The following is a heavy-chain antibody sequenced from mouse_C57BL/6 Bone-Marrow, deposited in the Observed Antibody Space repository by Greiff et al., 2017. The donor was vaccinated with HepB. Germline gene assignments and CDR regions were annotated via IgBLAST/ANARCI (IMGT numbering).Heavy chain of an antibody. CDR2: ISSGGSYT. V-gene: IGHV5-6*01. D-gene: IGHD2-2*01. CDR3: ARSMVTTGAWFAY. J-gene: IGHJ3*01. CDR1: GFTFSSYG. Sequence: EVQRVESGGDLVKPGGSLKLSCAASGFTFSSYGMSWVRQTPDKRLEWVATISSGGSYTYYPDSVKGRFTISRDNAKNTLYLQMSSLKSEDTAMYYCARSMVTTGAWFAYWGQGTLVTVSA.